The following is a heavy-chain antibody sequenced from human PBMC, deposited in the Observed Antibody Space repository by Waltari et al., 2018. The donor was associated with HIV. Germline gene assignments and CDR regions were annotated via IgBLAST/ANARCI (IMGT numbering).Heavy chain of an antibody. CDR2: ISSSHTQM. Sequence: EVHLLESGGGLVKPGGSLRLSCEVSGFTFSNFSMNWVRQAPGKGLEWVSSISSSHTQMSYADSVKGRFTIFRDNAKKSLYLQMNSLRDEDTAVYDCVRGAGRDLLLFGGDFWGQGTLVTVSS. V-gene: IGHV3-21*01. CDR1: GFTFSNFS. CDR3: VRGAGRDLLLFGGDF. D-gene: IGHD3-16*01. J-gene: IGHJ4*02.